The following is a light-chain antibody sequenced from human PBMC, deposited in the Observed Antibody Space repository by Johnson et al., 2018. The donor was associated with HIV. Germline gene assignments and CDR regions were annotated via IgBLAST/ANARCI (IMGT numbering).Light chain of an antibody. Sequence: QSVLTQPPSVSAAPGQKVTISSSGSSSNIGNNYVSWYQQLPGRAPKLLIYDNNKRPSGIPDRSSGSKSGTSATLGITGLQTGDEADYYCGTWDSSLSAYVFGTGTKVTVL. CDR1: SSNIGNNY. CDR2: DNN. V-gene: IGLV1-51*01. J-gene: IGLJ1*01. CDR3: GTWDSSLSAYV.